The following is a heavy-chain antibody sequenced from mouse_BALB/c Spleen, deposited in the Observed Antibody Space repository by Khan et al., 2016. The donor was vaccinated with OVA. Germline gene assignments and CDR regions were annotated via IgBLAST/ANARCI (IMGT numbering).Heavy chain of an antibody. CDR3: TRPSYDSYFDY. V-gene: IGHV1S137*01. J-gene: IGHJ2*01. D-gene: IGHD2-3*01. CDR1: GYTFTDYA. Sequence: QVQLQQSGPELVRPGVSVKISCKGSGYTFTDYALHWVKQSHAESLEWIGLISTYSGNTNYKQKFRGKATVTVDKSSSTAYMELARLTSEDSAISYCTRPSYDSYFDYWGQGTTLTVSS. CDR2: ISTYSGNT.